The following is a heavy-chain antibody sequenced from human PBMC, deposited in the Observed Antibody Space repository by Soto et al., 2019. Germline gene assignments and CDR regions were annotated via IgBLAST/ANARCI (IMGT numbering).Heavy chain of an antibody. D-gene: IGHD3-22*01. Sequence: QVQLVQSGAEVKKPGSSVKVSCKASGGTLSSYAISWVRQAPGQGLEWMGGIIPIFGTANYAQKFQGRVNITADESTSTAYMELSSLRSEDTAVYYCQNYYDIRTPGAFDIWGQGTMVTVSS. CDR2: IIPIFGTA. CDR3: QNYYDIRTPGAFDI. V-gene: IGHV1-69*01. CDR1: GGTLSSYA. J-gene: IGHJ3*02.